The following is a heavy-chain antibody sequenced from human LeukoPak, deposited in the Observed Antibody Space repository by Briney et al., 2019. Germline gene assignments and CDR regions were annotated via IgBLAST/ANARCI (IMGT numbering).Heavy chain of an antibody. D-gene: IGHD5-24*01. CDR3: ARGEDGYNLIGDY. V-gene: IGHV3-21*01. J-gene: IGHJ4*02. Sequence: GGSLRLSCAASGFTFSRFTMNWVRQAPGKGLEWVSSISSSSSYIYCADLVKGRFTISRDNAKKSLYLQMDSLRAEDTAVYYCARGEDGYNLIGDYWGQGTLVTVSS. CDR2: ISSSSSYI. CDR1: GFTFSRFT.